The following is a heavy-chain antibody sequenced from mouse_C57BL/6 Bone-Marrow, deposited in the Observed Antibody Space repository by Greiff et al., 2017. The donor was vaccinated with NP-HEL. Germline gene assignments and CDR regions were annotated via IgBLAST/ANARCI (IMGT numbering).Heavy chain of an antibody. D-gene: IGHD2-4*01. Sequence: VQLQQPGTELVKPGASVKLSCKASGYTFTSYWMHWVKQRPGQGLEWIGNINPSNGGTNYNEKFKSKATLTVDKSSSTAYMQLSSLTSEDSAVYYCARPLYYDYDYYAMDYWGQGTSVTVSS. V-gene: IGHV1-53*01. CDR3: ARPLYYDYDYYAMDY. CDR2: INPSNGGT. J-gene: IGHJ4*01. CDR1: GYTFTSYW.